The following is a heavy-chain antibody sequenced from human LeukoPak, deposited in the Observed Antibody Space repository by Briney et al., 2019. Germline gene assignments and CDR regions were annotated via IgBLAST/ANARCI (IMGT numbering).Heavy chain of an antibody. D-gene: IGHD3-10*01. CDR1: GGSFSGYY. J-gene: IGHJ4*02. Sequence: SETLSLTCAVYGGSFSGYYWSWIRQPPGKGLEWIGEINHSGSTNYNPSLKSRVTISVDTSKNQFSLKLSSVTAADTAVYYCARGRYYYGSGSLLGLDFDYWGQGTLVTVSS. CDR2: INHSGST. V-gene: IGHV4-34*01. CDR3: ARGRYYYGSGSLLGLDFDY.